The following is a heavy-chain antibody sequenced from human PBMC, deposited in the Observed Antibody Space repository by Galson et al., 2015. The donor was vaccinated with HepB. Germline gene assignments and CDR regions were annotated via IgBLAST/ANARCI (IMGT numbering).Heavy chain of an antibody. CDR3: ARDASTVTAPNGDFDY. V-gene: IGHV3-48*01. J-gene: IGHJ4*02. Sequence: SLRLSCAASGFTFSSYSMNWVRQAPGKGLEWVSYISSSSSTIYYADSVKGRFTISRDNAKNSLYLQMNSLRAEDTAVYYCARDASTVTAPNGDFDYWGQGTLVTVSS. D-gene: IGHD2-21*02. CDR2: ISSSSSTI. CDR1: GFTFSSYS.